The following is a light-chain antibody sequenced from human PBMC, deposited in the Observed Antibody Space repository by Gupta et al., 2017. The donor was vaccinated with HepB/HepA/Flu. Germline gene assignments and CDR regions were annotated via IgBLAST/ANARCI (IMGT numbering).Light chain of an antibody. CDR3: QEYGGSSCS. V-gene: IGKV3-20*01. CDR2: GAS. Sequence: DIVLTQSPDTLSLSPGERATLSCRASQSVAFNNIAWFQQEPGATPRLLIYGASIRAAGVPDRFSGSGAGTDFTLTISRLEPEDFAVYYCQEYGGSSCSFGQGTKLDIK. CDR1: QSVAFNN. J-gene: IGKJ2*04.